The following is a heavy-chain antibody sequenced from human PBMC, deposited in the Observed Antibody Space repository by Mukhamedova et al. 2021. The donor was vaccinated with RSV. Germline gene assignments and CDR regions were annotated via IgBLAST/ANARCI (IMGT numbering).Heavy chain of an antibody. Sequence: TSGGYYWTWIRQQPGKGPEWLGYIYHTGTTHYNPSLESRLSMSVDKSKNQFSLKSSSVTAADTPVYYCATDNNFYYLPEYFEHWG. CDR1: TSGGYY. CDR3: ATDNNFYYLPEYFEH. CDR2: IYHTGTT. J-gene: IGHJ2*01. D-gene: IGHD3-22*01. V-gene: IGHV4-31*02.